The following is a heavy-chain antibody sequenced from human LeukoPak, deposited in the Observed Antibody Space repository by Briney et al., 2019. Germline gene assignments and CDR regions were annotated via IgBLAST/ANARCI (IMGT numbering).Heavy chain of an antibody. CDR3: ATRYCSGGSCLPRRPYNWFDP. J-gene: IGHJ5*02. Sequence: SETLSLTCTISGGSISSYYWGWIRQPPGKGLEWIGSIYYSGSTYYNPSLKSRVTISVDTSKNQFSLKLSSVTAADTAVYYCATRYCSGGSCLPRRPYNWFDPWGQGTLVTVSS. D-gene: IGHD2-15*01. CDR2: IYYSGST. CDR1: GGSISSYY. V-gene: IGHV4-39*07.